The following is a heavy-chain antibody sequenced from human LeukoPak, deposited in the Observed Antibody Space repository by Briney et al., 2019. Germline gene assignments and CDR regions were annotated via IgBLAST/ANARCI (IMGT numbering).Heavy chain of an antibody. CDR2: IYYSGST. D-gene: IGHD2-2*01. CDR3: ARRSEYHWFDP. CDR1: GSSISSGGYY. Sequence: SETLSLTCTVSGSSISSGGYYWSWIRQHPGKGLEWIGYIYYSGSTYYNPSLKSRVTISVDTSRNQFSLRLSSVTAADTAVYYCARRSEYHWFDPWGQGTLVTVSS. V-gene: IGHV4-31*03. J-gene: IGHJ5*02.